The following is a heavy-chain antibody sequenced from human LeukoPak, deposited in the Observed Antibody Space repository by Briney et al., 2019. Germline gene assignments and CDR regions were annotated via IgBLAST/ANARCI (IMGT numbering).Heavy chain of an antibody. CDR2: IWHDGSNK. J-gene: IGHJ3*02. V-gene: IGHV3-33*01. CDR3: ARRTDDAFDI. D-gene: IGHD2-2*01. CDR1: GFTFSSYG. Sequence: GGSLRLSCVASGFTFSSYGMHWVRQAPGKGLEWVALIWHDGSNKYYADSVKGRFTISRDNSKNTMYLQMNSLRAEDTAVYYCARRTDDAFDIWGQGTMVTVSS.